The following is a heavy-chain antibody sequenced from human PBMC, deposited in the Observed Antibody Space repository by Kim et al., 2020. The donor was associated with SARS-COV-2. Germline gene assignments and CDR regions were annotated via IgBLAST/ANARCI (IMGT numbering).Heavy chain of an antibody. J-gene: IGHJ4*02. CDR3: ASHQGINRGFPYSSSWSGH. Sequence: SETLSLTCTVSGGSISSPNCYWGWIRQPPGKGLEWIGSIYCSGSTYYNPSLKSRVTISVDTSQNQFSLKLTSVTAADTALYYCASHQGINRGFPYSSSWSGHWGQGTLVTVSS. D-gene: IGHD2-2*01. V-gene: IGHV4-39*01. CDR1: GGSISSPNCY. CDR2: IYCSGST.